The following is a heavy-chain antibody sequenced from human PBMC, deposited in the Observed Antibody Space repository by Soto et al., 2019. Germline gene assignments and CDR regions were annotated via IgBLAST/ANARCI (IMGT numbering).Heavy chain of an antibody. Sequence: ASVKVSCKASGYTFTSYGIHWVRQAPGHRLDWMGWITADNGDTKYSPKFQGRVTITRDTCASKDYMELRSLRSDDPAVYYCARVVPGAEPWFGPWGQGTRVTVSS. CDR2: ITADNGDT. V-gene: IGHV1-3*01. CDR3: ARVVPGAEPWFGP. CDR1: GYTFTSYG. D-gene: IGHD2-2*01. J-gene: IGHJ5*02.